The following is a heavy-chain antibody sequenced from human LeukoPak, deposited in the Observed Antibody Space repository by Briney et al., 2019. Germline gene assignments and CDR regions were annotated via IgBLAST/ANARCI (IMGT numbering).Heavy chain of an antibody. J-gene: IGHJ5*02. CDR1: GYTFTCYY. CDR2: INPNSGGT. CDR3: ARVLSSGSYSWFDP. D-gene: IGHD1-26*01. Sequence: ASVKVSCKASGYTFTCYYMHWVRQAPGQGREWMGRINPNSGGTNYAQKFQGRVTMTRDTSISTAYMELSRLRSDDTAVYYCARVLSSGSYSWFDPWGQGTLVTVSS. V-gene: IGHV1-2*06.